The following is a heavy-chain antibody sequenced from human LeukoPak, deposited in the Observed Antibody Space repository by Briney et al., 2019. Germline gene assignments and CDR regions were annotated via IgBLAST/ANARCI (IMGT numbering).Heavy chain of an antibody. J-gene: IGHJ4*02. Sequence: SETLSLTCAVSGGSISSSNWWSWVLQPPGKGLEWIGEIFHSGSTNYSPSLNSRVTISVDKSKNQFSLKLSSVTAADTAIYYCARLGYTYGLDYWGQGTLVTVSS. CDR3: ARLGYTYGLDY. CDR2: IFHSGST. V-gene: IGHV4-4*02. D-gene: IGHD5-18*01. CDR1: GGSISSSNW.